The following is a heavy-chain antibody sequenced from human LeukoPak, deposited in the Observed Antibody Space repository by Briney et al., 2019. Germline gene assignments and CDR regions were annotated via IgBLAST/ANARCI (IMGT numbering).Heavy chain of an antibody. CDR2: IKQDGSEK. J-gene: IGHJ4*02. CDR1: GFTFSSYW. V-gene: IGHV3-7*05. D-gene: IGHD3-9*01. Sequence: GGSLRLSCAASGFTFSSYWMSWVRQAPGKGLEWVANIKQDGSEKFYVDSVKGRFTVSRDNAKNSLYLQMNSLRAEDTAVYYCARDLDFDGYYFDYWGQGTLVTVSS. CDR3: ARDLDFDGYYFDY.